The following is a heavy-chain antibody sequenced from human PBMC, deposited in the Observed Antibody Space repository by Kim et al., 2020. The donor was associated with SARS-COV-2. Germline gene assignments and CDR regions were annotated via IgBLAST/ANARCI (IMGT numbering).Heavy chain of an antibody. Sequence: ASVKVSCKASGYTFTNYGFTWVRQAPGQGLERMGWISAYNGNTNYAQNLQGRITTTTDTSTSTAYMELRSLRSDDTAVYYCARGGKTAAGTPLFYWGQGTLVTVSS. V-gene: IGHV1-18*01. CDR2: ISAYNGNT. J-gene: IGHJ4*02. CDR3: ARGGKTAAGTPLFY. D-gene: IGHD6-13*01. CDR1: GYTFTNYG.